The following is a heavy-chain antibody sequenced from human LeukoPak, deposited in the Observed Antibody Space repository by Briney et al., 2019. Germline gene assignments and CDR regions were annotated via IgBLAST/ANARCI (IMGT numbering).Heavy chain of an antibody. Sequence: GGSLRLSCAASGFTFSSYGMRWVRQAPGKGLEWVAVISYDGSNKYYADSVKGRFTISRDNSKNTLYLQMNSLRAEDTAVYYCAKDYRRNYYDSSGYLLDYWGQGTLVTVSS. CDR3: AKDYRRNYYDSSGYLLDY. D-gene: IGHD3-22*01. CDR1: GFTFSSYG. CDR2: ISYDGSNK. J-gene: IGHJ4*02. V-gene: IGHV3-30*18.